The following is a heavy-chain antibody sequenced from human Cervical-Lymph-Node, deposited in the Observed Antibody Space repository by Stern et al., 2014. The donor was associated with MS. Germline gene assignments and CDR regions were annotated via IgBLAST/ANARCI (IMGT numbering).Heavy chain of an antibody. V-gene: IGHV3-33*01. Sequence: LVESGGGVVQPGRSLRLSCAASGFTFSSYGMHWVRQAPGKGLEWVAVIWYDGSNKYYADSVKGRFTISRDNSKNTLYLQMNSLRAEDTAVYYCARAPWIAAAELDYYYGMDVWGQGTTVTVSS. CDR2: IWYDGSNK. J-gene: IGHJ6*02. CDR3: ARAPWIAAAELDYYYGMDV. D-gene: IGHD6-13*01. CDR1: GFTFSSYG.